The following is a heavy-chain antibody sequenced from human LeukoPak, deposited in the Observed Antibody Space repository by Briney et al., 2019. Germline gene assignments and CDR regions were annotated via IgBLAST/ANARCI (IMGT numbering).Heavy chain of an antibody. CDR3: ARVRKYSGYYSWYFDL. D-gene: IGHD5-12*01. J-gene: IGHJ2*01. Sequence: GGSLRLSCAASGFTFSSYDMHWVRHATGKGLEWVSAIGTAGDTYYPGSVKGRFTISRENAKNSLYLQMNSLRAGDTAVYYCARVRKYSGYYSWYFDLWGRGTLVTVSS. CDR2: IGTAGDT. CDR1: GFTFSSYD. V-gene: IGHV3-13*01.